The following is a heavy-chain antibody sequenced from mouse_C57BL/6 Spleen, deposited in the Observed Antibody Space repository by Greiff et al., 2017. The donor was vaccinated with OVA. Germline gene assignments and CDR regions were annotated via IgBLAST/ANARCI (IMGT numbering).Heavy chain of an antibody. CDR3: ASRTPEDYAMDY. V-gene: IGHV1-76*01. CDR2: IYPGSGNT. Sequence: QVQLQQSGAELVRPGASVKLSCKASGYTFTDYYINWVKQRPGQGLEWIARIYPGSGNTYYNEKFKGKATLTAEKSSSTAYMQLSSLTSEDSAVYFCASRTPEDYAMDYWGQGTSVTVSS. CDR1: GYTFTDYY. J-gene: IGHJ4*01.